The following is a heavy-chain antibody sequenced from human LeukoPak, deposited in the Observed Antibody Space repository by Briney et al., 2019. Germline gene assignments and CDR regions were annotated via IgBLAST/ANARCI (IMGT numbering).Heavy chain of an antibody. CDR3: ARDGDDSSGYEHD. V-gene: IGHV1-69*04. J-gene: IGHJ4*02. CDR1: GGTFSSYA. Sequence: SVKVSCKASGGTFSSYAISWVRQAPGQGLEWMGRIIPILGIANYAQKFQGRVTITADKSTSTAYMELSSLRSEDTAVYYCARDGDDSSGYEHDWGQGTLVTVSS. CDR2: IIPILGIA. D-gene: IGHD3-22*01.